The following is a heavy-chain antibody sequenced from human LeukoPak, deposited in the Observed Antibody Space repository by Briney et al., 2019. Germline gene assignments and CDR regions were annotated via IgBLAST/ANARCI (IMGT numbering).Heavy chain of an antibody. J-gene: IGHJ1*01. D-gene: IGHD3-22*01. CDR1: GYTLTSED. Sequence: ASVKVSCKASGYTLTSEDINWVRQATGQGLGWMGWMNPNSGNTGYAQKFQGRVTMTRNTAIRTAYMELTSLTSEDTAVYYCATPGVHYDPSGYYPFQHWGQGTLVIVSS. CDR2: MNPNSGNT. V-gene: IGHV1-8*01. CDR3: ATPGVHYDPSGYYPFQH.